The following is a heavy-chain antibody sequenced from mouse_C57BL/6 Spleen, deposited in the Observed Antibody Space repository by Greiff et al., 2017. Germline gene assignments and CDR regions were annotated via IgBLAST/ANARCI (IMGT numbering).Heavy chain of an antibody. D-gene: IGHD1-1*01. CDR2: INPNNGGT. CDR3: ALLTTVVATNY. V-gene: IGHV1-22*01. Sequence: EVKLMESGPELVKPGASVKMSCKASGYTFTDYNMHWVKQSHGKSLEWIGYINPNNGGTSYNQKFKGKATLTVNKSSSTAYMELRSLTSEDSAVYYCALLTTVVATNYWGQGTTLTVSS. CDR1: GYTFTDYN. J-gene: IGHJ2*01.